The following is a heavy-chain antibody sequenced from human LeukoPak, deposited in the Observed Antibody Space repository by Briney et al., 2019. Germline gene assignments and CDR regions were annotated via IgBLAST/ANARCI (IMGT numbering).Heavy chain of an antibody. Sequence: GASVKVSCKASGYTFTSYAMNWVRQAPGQGLEWMGWISTYNGDTNYAQKLQGRVTMTTDTSTNTAYMELRSLRSDDTAVYYCAREGLGELTLDYWGQGTLVTVSS. D-gene: IGHD3-16*01. CDR2: ISTYNGDT. V-gene: IGHV1-18*01. CDR3: AREGLGELTLDY. J-gene: IGHJ4*02. CDR1: GYTFTSYA.